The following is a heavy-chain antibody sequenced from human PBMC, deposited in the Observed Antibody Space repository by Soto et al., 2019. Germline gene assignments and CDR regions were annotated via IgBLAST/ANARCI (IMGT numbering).Heavy chain of an antibody. D-gene: IGHD3-22*01. CDR1: GGSISNYY. J-gene: IGHJ6*02. Sequence: QVQLQASGPGLVKPSETLSLTCTISGGSISNYYWYWIRQPPGKGLEWIGYVDYSGSTNYNPSLKGRVTISPDTSNIRFSLTLHSVTAADTAVYFCASDSSAYYGMDVWGPGTTVTVSS. CDR3: ASDSSAYYGMDV. CDR2: VDYSGST. V-gene: IGHV4-59*01.